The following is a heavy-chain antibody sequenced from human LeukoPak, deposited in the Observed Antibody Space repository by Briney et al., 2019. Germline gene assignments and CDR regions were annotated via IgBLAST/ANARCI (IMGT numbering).Heavy chain of an antibody. J-gene: IGHJ4*02. CDR3: ARDGCSGGSCGALAY. CDR2: INPSGGST. CDR1: GYTFTSYY. Sequence: EASVNVSRKASGYTFTSYYMHWVRQAPGQGLEWMGIINPSGGSTSYAQKFQGRVTMTRDTSTSTVYMELSSLRSEDTAVYYCARDGCSGGSCGALAYWGQGTLVTVSS. D-gene: IGHD2-15*01. V-gene: IGHV1-46*01.